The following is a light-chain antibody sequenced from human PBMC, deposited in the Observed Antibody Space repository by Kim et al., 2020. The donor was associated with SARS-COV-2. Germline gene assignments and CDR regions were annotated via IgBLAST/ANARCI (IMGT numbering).Light chain of an antibody. J-gene: IGKJ5*01. CDR2: DAS. CDR1: QSVSSY. V-gene: IGKV3-11*01. Sequence: PATLSLSPGESATLSCRASQSVSSYLAWYQQKPGQAPRLLIYDASNRATGIPARFSGSGSGTDFTLTISSLEPEDFAVYYCQQRSFGQGTRLEIK. CDR3: QQRS.